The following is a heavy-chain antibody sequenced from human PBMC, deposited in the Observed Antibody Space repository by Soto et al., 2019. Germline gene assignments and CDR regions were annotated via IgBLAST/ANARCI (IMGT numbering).Heavy chain of an antibody. V-gene: IGHV3-30-3*01. CDR3: AREPTRSDYQFDY. D-gene: IGHD3-22*01. CDR1: GFTFSSYA. CDR2: ISYDGSNK. Sequence: QVQLVESGGGVVQPGRSLRLSCAASGFTFSSYAMHWVRQAPGKGLERVAVISYDGSNKYYADSVKGRVTISRDNSVNKLFLELKSLRAEATAVYYCAREPTRSDYQFDYWGQGTLVTVS. J-gene: IGHJ4*02.